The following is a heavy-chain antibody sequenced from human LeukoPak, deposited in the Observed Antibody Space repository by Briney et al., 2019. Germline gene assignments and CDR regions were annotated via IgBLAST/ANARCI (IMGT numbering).Heavy chain of an antibody. D-gene: IGHD6-19*01. V-gene: IGHV1-2*06. J-gene: IGHJ4*02. CDR1: GYTCTDDY. CDR2: INPNIGGT. Sequence: ASVKVSCKASGYTCTDDYIHGVRKAPEQGLEWMGRINPNIGGTNYAQKFQGRVTMTRDTSITTAYMELRRLRSDDTAVYYCARGGSSGRSNYWGQGTLVTVSS. CDR3: ARGGSSGRSNY.